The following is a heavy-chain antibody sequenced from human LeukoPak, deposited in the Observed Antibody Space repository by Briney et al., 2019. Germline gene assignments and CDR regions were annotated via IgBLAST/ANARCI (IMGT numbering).Heavy chain of an antibody. Sequence: KPSETLSLTCTVSGGSISSSSYYWGWIRQPPGKGLEWIGSIYYSGSTYYNPSLKSRVTISVDTSKNQFSLKLSSVTAADTAVYYCARQPHDYGDYVYFDYWGQGTLVTVSS. CDR3: ARQPHDYGDYVYFDY. V-gene: IGHV4-39*01. D-gene: IGHD4-17*01. CDR2: IYYSGST. J-gene: IGHJ4*02. CDR1: GGSISSSSYY.